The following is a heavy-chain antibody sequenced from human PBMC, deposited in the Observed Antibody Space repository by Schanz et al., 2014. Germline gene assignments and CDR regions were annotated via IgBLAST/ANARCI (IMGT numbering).Heavy chain of an antibody. V-gene: IGHV3-48*01. Sequence: DVHLLESGGGLVQPGGSLRLSCAASGFTFSGYSMNWVRQAPGKGLEWISYITGTGTVMYADSVKGRFTISRDNGKNSVFLQMNSLRAEDTAVYYCVRDSFFAFDYWGQGTLVTVSS. CDR2: ITGTGTV. CDR1: GFTFSGYS. CDR3: VRDSFFAFDY. D-gene: IGHD3-3*01. J-gene: IGHJ4*02.